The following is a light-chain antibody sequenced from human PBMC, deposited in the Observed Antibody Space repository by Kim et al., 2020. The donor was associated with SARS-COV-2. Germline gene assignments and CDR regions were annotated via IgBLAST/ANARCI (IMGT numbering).Light chain of an antibody. J-gene: IGLJ2*01. V-gene: IGLV2-14*03. CDR3: SSYTSSSTVV. CDR1: SSDVGGYTY. Sequence: QSALTQPASVSGSPGQSITISCTGTSSDVGGYTYVSWYQQHPGKAPKLMIYDVSNRPSGVSNRFSGSKSGNTASLTISGLQAEDGADYHCSSYTSSSTVVFGGGTQLTVL. CDR2: DVS.